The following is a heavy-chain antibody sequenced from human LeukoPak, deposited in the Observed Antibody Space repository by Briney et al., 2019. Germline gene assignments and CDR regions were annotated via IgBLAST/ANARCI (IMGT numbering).Heavy chain of an antibody. CDR3: ARSDWFDP. V-gene: IGHV3-74*01. J-gene: IGHJ5*02. CDR2: INSDGSTT. CDR1: GFTFSNYW. Sequence: PGGSLRLSCAASGFTFSNYWMHWVRQAPGKGLVWVSCINSDGSTTSYADSVKGRFTISRDNAKNTLYLQMNTRRAEDTAVYYCARSDWFDPWGQGTLVTVSS.